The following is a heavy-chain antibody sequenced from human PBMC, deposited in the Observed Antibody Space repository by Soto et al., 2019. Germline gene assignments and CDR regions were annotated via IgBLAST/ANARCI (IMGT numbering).Heavy chain of an antibody. J-gene: IGHJ6*01. CDR3: ASGALLLWFAQQVYYGMDV. Sequence: PSETLSLTCTVSGGSISSYYWSWIRQPPGKGLEWIGYIYYSGSTNYNPSLKSRVTISVDTSKNQFSLKLSSVTAADTAVYYCASGALLLWFAQQVYYGMDVWGQRTTVTVPP. D-gene: IGHD3-10*01. V-gene: IGHV4-59*01. CDR2: IYYSGST. CDR1: GGSISSYY.